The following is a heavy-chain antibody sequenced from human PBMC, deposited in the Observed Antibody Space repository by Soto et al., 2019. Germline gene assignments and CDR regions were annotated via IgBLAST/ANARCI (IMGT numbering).Heavy chain of an antibody. CDR3: TTDAGGLNYGDYGAY. V-gene: IGHV3-15*07. CDR2: SKRKTDGGTT. J-gene: IGHJ4*02. CDR1: GVTFSNAW. Sequence: EVQLVESGGGLVKPGGCLRLSCAASGVTFSNAWMNWVRQAPGSGLEWVGRSKRKTDGGTTDYAAPVKGRFTISRDDSENTLYLQMNSLKTEDTAVYYCTTDAGGLNYGDYGAYWGQGTLVTVYS. D-gene: IGHD4-17*01.